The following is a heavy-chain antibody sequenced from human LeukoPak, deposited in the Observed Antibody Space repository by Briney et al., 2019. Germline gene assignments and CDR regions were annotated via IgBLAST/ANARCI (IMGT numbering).Heavy chain of an antibody. CDR3: ARDYSVGLGSSSWYDFDY. V-gene: IGHV1-2*02. Sequence: ASVKVSCKASGYTFTGYYMHWVRQAPGQGLEWMGWINPNSGGTNYAQKFQGRVTMTRDTSISTAYMELSRLRSDDTAVYYCARDYSVGLGSSSWYDFDYWGQGTLVTVSS. CDR1: GYTFTGYY. J-gene: IGHJ4*02. CDR2: INPNSGGT. D-gene: IGHD6-13*01.